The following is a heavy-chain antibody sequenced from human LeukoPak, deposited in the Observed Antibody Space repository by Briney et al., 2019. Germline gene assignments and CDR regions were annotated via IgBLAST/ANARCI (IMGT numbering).Heavy chain of an antibody. D-gene: IGHD2-15*01. CDR1: GFTFSGYA. Sequence: GGSLRLSCAASGFTFSGYAIHWVRQAPGKGLEWVAFISYDGSIKYYADSVKGRCTISRDNSKNTLNLQINSLRAEDTAVYYCARDLSEKYSIDYWGQGTLSPSPQ. J-gene: IGHJ4*02. CDR2: ISYDGSIK. V-gene: IGHV3-30-3*01. CDR3: ARDLSEKYSIDY.